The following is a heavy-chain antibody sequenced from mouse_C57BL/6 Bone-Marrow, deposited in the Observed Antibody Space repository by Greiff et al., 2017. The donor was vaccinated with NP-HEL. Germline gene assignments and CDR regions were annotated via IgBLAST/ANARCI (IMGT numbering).Heavy chain of an antibody. CDR2: IYPGNSDT. CDR1: GYTFTSYW. D-gene: IGHD2-5*01. Sequence: VQLQQSGTVLARPGASVKMSCKTSGYTFTSYWMHWVKQRPGQGLEWIGAIYPGNSDTSYNQKFKGKAKLTAVTSASTAYMELSSLTNEDSAVYYCTRPAYYSNFYYAMDYWGQGTSVTVSS. CDR3: TRPAYYSNFYYAMDY. V-gene: IGHV1-5*01. J-gene: IGHJ4*01.